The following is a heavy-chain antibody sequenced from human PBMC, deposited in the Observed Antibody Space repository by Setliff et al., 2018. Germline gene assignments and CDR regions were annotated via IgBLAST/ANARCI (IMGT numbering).Heavy chain of an antibody. CDR1: GYTFSSYG. J-gene: IGHJ4*02. D-gene: IGHD6-6*01. CDR3: ATRRAARSPLTG. CDR2: ISAYNGNT. V-gene: IGHV1-18*01. Sequence: ASVKVSCKASGYTFSSYGISWVRQAPGQGLEWMGWISAYNGNTNYAQKFQGRVTMTIDTSTSTGYMKLRSLRPDDTAVYYCATRRAARSPLTGWGQGTLVTVSS.